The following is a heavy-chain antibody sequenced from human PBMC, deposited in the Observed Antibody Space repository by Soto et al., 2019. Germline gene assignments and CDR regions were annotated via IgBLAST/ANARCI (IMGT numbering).Heavy chain of an antibody. CDR3: AKGSEWLVTWDFDY. V-gene: IGHV3-23*01. Sequence: EVQLLESGGGLVRPGGSLRLSCTVSGFMFSSYAMTWVRQPPGKGLEWVSTISGSGGSTYYSDSVRGRFTTSRDNSKNTLFLQMNSLRAEDTAMYYCAKGSEWLVTWDFDYWGQGTLVTVSS. CDR2: ISGSGGST. D-gene: IGHD6-19*01. J-gene: IGHJ4*02. CDR1: GFMFSSYA.